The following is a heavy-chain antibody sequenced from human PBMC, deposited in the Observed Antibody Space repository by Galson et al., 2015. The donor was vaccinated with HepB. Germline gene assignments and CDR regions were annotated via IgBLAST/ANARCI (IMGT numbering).Heavy chain of an antibody. D-gene: IGHD4-17*01. CDR3: ARPLGDYLTRGIGY. J-gene: IGHJ4*02. CDR1: GFTFSSYN. V-gene: IGHV3-21*01. Sequence: SLRLSCAASGFTFSSYNVNWVRQAPGKGLAWVSSISSGSRYIYYADSVKGRFTISRDNAKNSLYLQMNSLRAEDTAVYYCARPLGDYLTRGIGYWGQGTLVTVSS. CDR2: ISSGSRYI.